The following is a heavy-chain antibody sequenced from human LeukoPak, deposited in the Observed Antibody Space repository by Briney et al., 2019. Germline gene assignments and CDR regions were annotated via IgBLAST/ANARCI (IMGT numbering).Heavy chain of an antibody. CDR3: AGLYGSSWCD. Sequence: GESLKISCKGSGYTFTNYWIGWVRQMPGKGLEWMWIIYPSDSDTRYSPSFQGQVTISADKSISTAYLQWSSLKASDTAMYYCAGLYGSSWCDWGQGILVIVSS. V-gene: IGHV5-51*03. D-gene: IGHD6-13*01. CDR2: IYPSDSDT. J-gene: IGHJ4*02. CDR1: GYTFTNYW.